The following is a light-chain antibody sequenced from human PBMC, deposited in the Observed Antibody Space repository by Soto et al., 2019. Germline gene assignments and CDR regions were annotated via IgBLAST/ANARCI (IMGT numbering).Light chain of an antibody. Sequence: EIVLTQSPGTLSLSPGERATLSCRASQSVSSKYLAWYQQKPGQAPRLLIYGAFNRATGIPARFSGSGSGTDFTLTISSLEPEDSAIYYCQQRNSWPPVTFGQGTRLEIK. CDR3: QQRNSWPPVT. CDR2: GAF. V-gene: IGKV3-11*01. J-gene: IGKJ5*01. CDR1: QSVSSKY.